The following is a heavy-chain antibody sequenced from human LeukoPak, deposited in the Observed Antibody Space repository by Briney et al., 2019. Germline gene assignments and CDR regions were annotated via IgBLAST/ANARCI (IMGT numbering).Heavy chain of an antibody. Sequence: GGSLRLSCAASGFTFSSYVMHWVRQAPGKGLVWVSRINADGSSASYADPVKGRFTISRDNAKNTLYLQMNSLRAGDTAMYYCARDYGRSRDYGMDVWGQGTTVTVSS. J-gene: IGHJ6*02. CDR3: ARDYGRSRDYGMDV. D-gene: IGHD3-10*01. V-gene: IGHV3-74*01. CDR2: INADGSSA. CDR1: GFTFSSYV.